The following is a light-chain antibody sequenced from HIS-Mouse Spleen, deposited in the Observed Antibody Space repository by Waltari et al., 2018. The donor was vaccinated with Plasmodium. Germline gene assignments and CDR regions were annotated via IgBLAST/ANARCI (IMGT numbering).Light chain of an antibody. CDR2: GSP. Sequence: EIVMTQSPATLSVSPGARATLSCRASKSVSSNLAWYQQKPGQAPRILIYGSPTRATGIPARFSGSGSGTEFTLAISSLQSEDFAVYYCQQYNNWSFTFGPGTKVDIK. CDR1: KSVSSN. J-gene: IGKJ3*01. CDR3: QQYNNWSFT. V-gene: IGKV3-15*01.